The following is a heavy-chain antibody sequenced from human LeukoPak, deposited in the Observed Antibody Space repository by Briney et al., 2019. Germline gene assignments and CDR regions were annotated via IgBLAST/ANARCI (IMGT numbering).Heavy chain of an antibody. CDR3: AKNGIGQWLVSSFDY. Sequence: GGSLRLSCAASGFTFSSYGMHWVRQAPGEGLEWVAVISYDGSNKYYADSVKGRFTISRDNSKHTLYLQMNSLRAEDTAEYYCAKNGIGQWLVSSFDYWGQGTLVTVSS. V-gene: IGHV3-30*18. CDR2: ISYDGSNK. CDR1: GFTFSSYG. J-gene: IGHJ4*02. D-gene: IGHD6-19*01.